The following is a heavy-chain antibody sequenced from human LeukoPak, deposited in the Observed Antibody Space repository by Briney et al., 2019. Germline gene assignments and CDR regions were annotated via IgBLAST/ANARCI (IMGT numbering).Heavy chain of an antibody. D-gene: IGHD1-14*01. CDR3: ARDPETKRGRDGLDY. J-gene: IGHJ4*02. CDR1: GFTFSNDW. Sequence: PGGSLRLSCASSGFTFSNDWMSWVRQVPGKGLEWMASIKGDGSDKYYVDSVKGRFTISRDNAKNSMYLQMNSLRAEDTAVYYCARDPETKRGRDGLDYWGPGTLVIVSS. CDR2: IKGDGSDK. V-gene: IGHV3-7*01.